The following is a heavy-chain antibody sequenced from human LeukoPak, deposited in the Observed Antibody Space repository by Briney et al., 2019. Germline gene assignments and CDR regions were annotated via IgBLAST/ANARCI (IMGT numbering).Heavy chain of an antibody. V-gene: IGHV4-39*07. CDR2: IYYSGST. Sequence: SETLSLTCTVSGGSISSSSYYWGWIRQPPGKGLEWIGSIYYSGSTYYNPSLKSRVTISVDTSKNQFSLKLSSVTAADTAVYYCARDLHPAGCITIFCRVSSGKYFDYWGQGTLVTVSS. CDR3: ARDLHPAGCITIFCRVSSGKYFDY. D-gene: IGHD3-9*01. J-gene: IGHJ4*02. CDR1: GGSISSSSYY.